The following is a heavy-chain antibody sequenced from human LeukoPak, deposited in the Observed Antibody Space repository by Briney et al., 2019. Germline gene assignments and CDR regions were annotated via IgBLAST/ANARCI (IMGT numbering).Heavy chain of an antibody. D-gene: IGHD3-3*01. Sequence: GGSLRLSCAASGFTFSSYSMNWVRQAPGKGLEWVSSISSSSSYIYYADSVKGRFTISRDNAKNSLYLQMNSLRAEDTAVYCCARVYYDFWSGYRQSDYWGQGTLVTVSS. CDR3: ARVYYDFWSGYRQSDY. J-gene: IGHJ4*02. CDR1: GFTFSSYS. CDR2: ISSSSSYI. V-gene: IGHV3-21*01.